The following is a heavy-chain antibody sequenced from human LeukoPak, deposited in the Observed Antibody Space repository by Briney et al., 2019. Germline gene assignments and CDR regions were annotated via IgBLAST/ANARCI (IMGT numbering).Heavy chain of an antibody. V-gene: IGHV4-39*07. D-gene: IGHD6-19*01. CDR1: GDSFSSVTDY. CDR2: GDYSGGT. Sequence: SETLSLTCSVSGDSFSSVTDYWAWIRQPPGKGLEWIASGDYSGGTYYNPSLESRVAISADMSKKQISLKPTSVTGADTAVYYCAGERGEEYSSGWYKTNFFDNWGQGIRVTVSS. J-gene: IGHJ4*02. CDR3: AGERGEEYSSGWYKTNFFDN.